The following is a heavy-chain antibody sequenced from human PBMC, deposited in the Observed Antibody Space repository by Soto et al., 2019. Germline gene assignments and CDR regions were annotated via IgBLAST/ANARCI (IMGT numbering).Heavy chain of an antibody. V-gene: IGHV3-30*04. Sequence: GGSLRRSRAASGLSCSNYALPWFRQAPGKGLEWVTMISHNVSIQFYADSVKGRFSISRDNSKDTLYLQMNSLTPADTAVYYCVGGSLLHWGQGTPVTVSS. J-gene: IGHJ4*02. CDR3: VGGSLLH. CDR1: GLSCSNYA. CDR2: ISHNVSIQ.